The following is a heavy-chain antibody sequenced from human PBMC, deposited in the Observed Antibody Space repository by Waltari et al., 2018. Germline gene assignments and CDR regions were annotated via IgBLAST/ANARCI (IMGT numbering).Heavy chain of an antibody. CDR2: IRSTSYGATP. CDR1: GFTFGDYA. Sequence: EVHLVQSRGGLVQPGRYLRLSCTGSGFTFGDYAMSWVRQAPGKGLECVAFIRSTSYGATPEYAASVKGRFTISRDDSNSVAYLQMNSLKTEDTAVYWCTRGSCTQPRRFDPWGQGTLVTVSS. V-gene: IGHV3-49*04. CDR3: TRGSCTQPRRFDP. D-gene: IGHD2-2*01. J-gene: IGHJ5*02.